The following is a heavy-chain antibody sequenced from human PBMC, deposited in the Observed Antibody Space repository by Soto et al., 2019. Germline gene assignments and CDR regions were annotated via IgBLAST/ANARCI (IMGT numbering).Heavy chain of an antibody. CDR3: ARDSIAAPNWFDP. CDR2: ISSSGRKT. J-gene: IGHJ5*02. Sequence: GALNLSCAASAIAFRNFEMNWVRHARGKGLEWISYISSSGRKTYYAESVKGRFTISRDNTEDSLFLQMNSLRVEDTGIYFCARDSIAAPNWFDPWGQGTRVTVSS. D-gene: IGHD2-21*01. CDR1: AIAFRNFE. V-gene: IGHV3-48*03.